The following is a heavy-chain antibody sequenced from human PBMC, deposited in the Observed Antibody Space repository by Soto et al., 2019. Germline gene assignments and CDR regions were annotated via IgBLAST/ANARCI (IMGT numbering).Heavy chain of an antibody. CDR2: VNPNGGHN. CDR3: ARGGNVVVVTAALDY. J-gene: IGHJ4*02. Sequence: QVQLVQSGAEVKKPGAKVKVSCKASGETFTDYYIHWVRQAPGQGLEWMGTVNPNGGHNTYAQHFLGRMTIPRVPSISTLYMELTSLPSEVTAVYYCARGGNVVVVTAALDYWGQGTLVSVSS. V-gene: IGHV1-46*01. D-gene: IGHD2-21*02. CDR1: GETFTDYY.